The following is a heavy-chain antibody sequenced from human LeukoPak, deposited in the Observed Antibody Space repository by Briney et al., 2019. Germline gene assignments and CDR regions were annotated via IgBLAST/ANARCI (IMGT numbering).Heavy chain of an antibody. J-gene: IGHJ4*02. CDR2: IYYSGST. D-gene: IGHD1-26*01. CDR3: ARDLPYYIVGATPF. Sequence: PSETLSLTCTVSGGSISSYYWSWIRQPPGKGLEWIGYIYYSGSTNYNPSLKSRVTISVDTSKNQFSLKLSSVTAADTAVYYCARDLPYYIVGATPFWGQGTLVTVSS. V-gene: IGHV4-59*12. CDR1: GGSISSYY.